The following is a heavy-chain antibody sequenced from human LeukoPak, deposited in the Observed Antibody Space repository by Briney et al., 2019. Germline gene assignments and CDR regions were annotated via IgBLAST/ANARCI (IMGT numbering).Heavy chain of an antibody. V-gene: IGHV3-53*01. CDR1: GFSVSSSY. CDR2: FYRGDST. Sequence: GGSLRLSCAASGFSVSSSYMYWVRQAPGKGLEWVSFFYRGDSTYYAESVRGRFTISRDNSKNTLYLLMNSLIPEDTAVYYCAREVVSIPSYFDSWGQGTLVTVST. D-gene: IGHD2-21*01. J-gene: IGHJ4*02. CDR3: AREVVSIPSYFDS.